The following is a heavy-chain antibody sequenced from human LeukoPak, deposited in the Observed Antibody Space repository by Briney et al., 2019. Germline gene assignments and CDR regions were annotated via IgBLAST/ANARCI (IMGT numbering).Heavy chain of an antibody. Sequence: SETLSLTCTVSGFSITTGYYWAWIRQPPGKRLEWIGTIFRIGSTYYNPSLKSRVTISVDTSKNQFSLKLSSVTAADTAVYYCARVFGSNYYDSSGYYGGNYYFDYWGQGTLVTVSS. CDR2: IFRIGST. V-gene: IGHV4-38-2*02. CDR1: GFSITTGYY. D-gene: IGHD3-22*01. J-gene: IGHJ4*02. CDR3: ARVFGSNYYDSSGYYGGNYYFDY.